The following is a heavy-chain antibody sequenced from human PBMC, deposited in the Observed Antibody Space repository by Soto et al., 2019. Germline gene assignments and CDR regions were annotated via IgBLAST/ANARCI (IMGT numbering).Heavy chain of an antibody. CDR1: GYTISSGYY. CDR3: EGQGYSSWLAF. Sequence: PSETLALTCAVSGYTISSGYYGGWLRQPPGKGLEWFGSIYHSGSTYYNPSLKSRVTISVDTSKNSFSLKLSSVTAADTAVYYGEGQGYSSWLAFWGQGTLVTVSS. V-gene: IGHV4-38-2*01. CDR2: IYHSGST. J-gene: IGHJ5*01. D-gene: IGHD6-13*01.